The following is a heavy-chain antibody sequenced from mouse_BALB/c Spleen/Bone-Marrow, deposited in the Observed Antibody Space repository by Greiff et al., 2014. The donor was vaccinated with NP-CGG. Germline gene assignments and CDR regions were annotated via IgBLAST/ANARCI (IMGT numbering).Heavy chain of an antibody. CDR1: GYTFTTYT. J-gene: IGHJ4*01. Sequence: QVQLQQSGAELARPGASVKMSCKASGYTFTTYTIHWMKQRPGQGLEWIGYIIPSSGYTNYNQKFKDKATLTADKSSSTVYMQLGNLTPEYSAVYYCAIRYYAIDYWGQGTSVTVSS. CDR3: AIRYYAIDY. D-gene: IGHD1-1*01. CDR2: IIPSSGYT. V-gene: IGHV1-4*01.